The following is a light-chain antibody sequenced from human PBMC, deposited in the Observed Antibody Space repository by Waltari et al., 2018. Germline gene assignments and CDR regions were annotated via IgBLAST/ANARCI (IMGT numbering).Light chain of an antibody. CDR2: ANN. J-gene: IGLJ1*01. CDR1: SSNIGAGYD. V-gene: IGLV1-40*01. Sequence: QSVLTQPPSVSGAPGQRVTISCTGSSSNIGAGYDVHWYQQFPGTAPRLLIRANNSGPSGVPDRFSGSTSGTSASLAVTGLQAEDEADYFCQSFDSSLSSHVFGTGTKVTVL. CDR3: QSFDSSLSSHV.